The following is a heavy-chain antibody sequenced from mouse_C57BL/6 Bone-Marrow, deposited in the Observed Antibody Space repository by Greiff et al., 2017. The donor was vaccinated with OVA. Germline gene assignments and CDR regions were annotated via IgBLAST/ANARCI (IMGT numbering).Heavy chain of an antibody. CDR3: ARERYYGSSYDWYFDV. Sequence: EVQLQQSGPGMVKPSQSLSLTCTVTGYSITSGYDWHWIRHFPGNKLEWMGYISYSGSTNYNPSLKSRISITHDTSKNHFFLKLNSVTTEDTATYYCARERYYGSSYDWYFDVWGTGTTVTVSS. CDR1: GYSITSGYD. CDR2: ISYSGST. V-gene: IGHV3-1*01. J-gene: IGHJ1*03. D-gene: IGHD1-1*01.